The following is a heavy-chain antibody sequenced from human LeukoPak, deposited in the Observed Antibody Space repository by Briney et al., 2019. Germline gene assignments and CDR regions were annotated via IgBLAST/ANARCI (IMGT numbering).Heavy chain of an antibody. D-gene: IGHD1-26*01. CDR3: ATRSGSYPYYFDY. J-gene: IGHJ4*02. V-gene: IGHV3-23*01. Sequence: PGGSLRLSCAASGFTFSSYAMSWVRQAPGKGLEWVSAISGSDGSTYYADSVKGRFTISRDNSKNTLYLQMNSLRAEDTAVYYCATRSGSYPYYFDYWGQGTLVTASS. CDR1: GFTFSSYA. CDR2: ISGSDGST.